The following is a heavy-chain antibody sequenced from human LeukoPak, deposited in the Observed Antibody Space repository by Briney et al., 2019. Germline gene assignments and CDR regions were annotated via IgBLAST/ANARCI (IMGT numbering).Heavy chain of an antibody. D-gene: IGHD3-22*01. CDR2: IYFSGNT. J-gene: IGHJ5*02. Sequence: SETLSLTCTVSGGSISSYYWSWIRQPPGKGLKWIGYIYFSGNTNYSPSLKSRVTISLDTSKNQFSLKLTSVTAADTAVYYCARRLIGFDTWGQGTLVTVSS. V-gene: IGHV4-59*08. CDR3: ARRLIGFDT. CDR1: GGSISSYY.